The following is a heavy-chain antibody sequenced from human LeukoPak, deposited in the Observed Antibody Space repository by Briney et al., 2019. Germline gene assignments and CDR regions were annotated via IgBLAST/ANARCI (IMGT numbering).Heavy chain of an antibody. D-gene: IGHD3-3*01. CDR3: ARQDTILGVVPYFVY. V-gene: IGHV5-51*01. CDR1: GSSSTSYW. J-gene: IGHJ4*02. Sequence: GEPLQIPFQGSGSSSTSYWIGWVRRLPGKGREWMGIIYPGDSDTRYSPSFQGQPTISANKSTSTTYLQWSSTKTSQPSMSYCARQDTILGVVPYFVYWGQGTLGTVSS. CDR2: IYPGDSDT.